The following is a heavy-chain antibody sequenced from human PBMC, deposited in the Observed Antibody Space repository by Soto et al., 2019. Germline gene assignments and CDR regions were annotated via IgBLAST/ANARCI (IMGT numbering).Heavy chain of an antibody. CDR3: ARKKEFTTVRGVRIDP. Sequence: SETLSLTCAVYGGSFSGYYWSWIRQPPGKGLEWIGEINHSGSTNYNPSLKSRVTISVDTSKNQFSLKLSSVTAADTAVYYCARKKEFTTVRGVRIDPWGQGTLVTVSS. CDR2: INHSGST. J-gene: IGHJ5*02. CDR1: GGSFSGYY. D-gene: IGHD3-10*01. V-gene: IGHV4-34*01.